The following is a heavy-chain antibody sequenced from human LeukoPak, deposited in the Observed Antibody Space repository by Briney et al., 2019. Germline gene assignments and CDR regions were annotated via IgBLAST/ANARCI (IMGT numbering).Heavy chain of an antibody. CDR1: GFTFSSYG. CDR2: IRYDGSSK. D-gene: IGHD3-22*01. Sequence: GGSLRLSCAASGFTFSSYGMHWVRQAPGKGLDGVAFIRYDGSSKWYADSVKGRFTISRDNSKKTLYLLMNSLIPEDTAVYYCAKHPYYQDSLDNWSDPWGQGTQVTVSS. V-gene: IGHV3-30*02. CDR3: AKHPYYQDSLDNWSDP. J-gene: IGHJ5*02.